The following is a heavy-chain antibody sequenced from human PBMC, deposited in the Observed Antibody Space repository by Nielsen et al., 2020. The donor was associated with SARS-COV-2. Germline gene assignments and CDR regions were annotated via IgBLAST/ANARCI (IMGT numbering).Heavy chain of an antibody. J-gene: IGHJ5*02. CDR1: GYTFTSYD. Sequence: ASVKVSCKASGYTFTSYDINWVRQATGQGLEWMGWMNPNSGNTGYAQKFQGRVTMTRDTSISTAYMELSRLRSDDTAVYYCARDYCSSTSCYQNWFDPWGQGTLVTVSS. CDR2: MNPNSGNT. D-gene: IGHD2-2*01. V-gene: IGHV1-8*01. CDR3: ARDYCSSTSCYQNWFDP.